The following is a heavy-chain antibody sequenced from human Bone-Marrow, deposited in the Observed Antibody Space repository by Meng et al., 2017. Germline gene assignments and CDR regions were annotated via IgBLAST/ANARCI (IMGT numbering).Heavy chain of an antibody. Sequence: HVHLQQSGRGPVNTSQPLSLHCDISGDSVSSNSAAWNWIRQSPSGGLEWLGRTYYRSKWYNDYAVSVRSRITINPDTSKNQFSLQLSSVTPEDTAFYYCARDLSGRFHQWGQGTLVTVSS. D-gene: IGHD1-26*01. J-gene: IGHJ5*02. CDR3: ARDLSGRFHQ. V-gene: IGHV6-1*01. CDR2: TYYRSKWYN. CDR1: GDSVSSNSAA.